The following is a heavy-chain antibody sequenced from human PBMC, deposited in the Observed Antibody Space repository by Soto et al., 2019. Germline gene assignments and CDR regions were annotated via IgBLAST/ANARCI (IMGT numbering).Heavy chain of an antibody. J-gene: IGHJ4*02. D-gene: IGHD3-10*01. V-gene: IGHV2-5*02. CDR3: AHRGSTNYGSGSYHEFDY. Sequence: QITLKESGPPLVKPTQTLTLTCTFSGFSLSTSGVGVGWIRQPPGKALEWLALIYWDDDKRYSPSLKSRLTITKDTSKNQVVLTMTNMDPVDTATYYCAHRGSTNYGSGSYHEFDYWGQGTLVTVSS. CDR1: GFSLSTSGVG. CDR2: IYWDDDK.